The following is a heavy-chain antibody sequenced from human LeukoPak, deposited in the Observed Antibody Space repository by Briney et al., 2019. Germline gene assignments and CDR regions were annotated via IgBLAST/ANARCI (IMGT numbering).Heavy chain of an antibody. J-gene: IGHJ4*02. Sequence: GGSLRLSCAASGFTFSSYAMRWVRQAPGKGLEWVSSIGGSSGSTYYADSVKGRFTVSRDNSKNTLFLQMNSLRAEDTAVYYCAKDGGLWVSAHWGDSWGRGTLVTVSS. CDR2: IGGSSGST. CDR1: GFTFSSYA. CDR3: AKDGGLWVSAHWGDS. V-gene: IGHV3-23*01. D-gene: IGHD7-27*01.